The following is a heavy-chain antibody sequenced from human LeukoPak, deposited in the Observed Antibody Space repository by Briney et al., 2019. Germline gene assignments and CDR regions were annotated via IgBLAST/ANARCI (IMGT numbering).Heavy chain of an antibody. V-gene: IGHV1-46*01. CDR1: GYTFTSNY. J-gene: IGHJ4*02. D-gene: IGHD1-26*01. CDR3: ARVGGNYPIN. Sequence: GASVTVSFTASGYTFTSNYMLWVRQAPGQGLEWMGIINPSVGSTTYAQKFQGRVTMTRDTSTSTVYMELSSLSSEDTAVYYCARVGGNYPINWGQGSLVTVSA. CDR2: INPSVGST.